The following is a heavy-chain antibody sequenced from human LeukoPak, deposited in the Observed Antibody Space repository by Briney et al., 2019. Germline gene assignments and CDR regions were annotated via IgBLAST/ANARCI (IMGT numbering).Heavy chain of an antibody. J-gene: IGHJ4*02. CDR2: ISSSGSTI. V-gene: IGHV3-11*01. CDR3: ARAKDIVVVPAAMFDY. Sequence: PGGSLRLSCAASGFTFSDYYMSWIRQAPGKGLEWVSYISSSGSTIYYADSVKGRFTISRDNAKNSLYLQMNSLRAEDTAVYYCARAKDIVVVPAAMFDYWGQGTLVTVSS. CDR1: GFTFSDYY. D-gene: IGHD2-2*01.